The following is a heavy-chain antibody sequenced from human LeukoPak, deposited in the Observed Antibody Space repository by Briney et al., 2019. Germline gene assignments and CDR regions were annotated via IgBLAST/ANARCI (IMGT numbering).Heavy chain of an antibody. CDR1: GFTFSSYA. J-gene: IGHJ4*02. V-gene: IGHV3-23*01. CDR3: AKWRYDYVWGSYRPPDY. CDR2: ISGGGGST. Sequence: GGSLRLSCAASGFTFSSYAMSWVRQAPGKGLEWVSAISGGGGSTYYADSVKGRFTISRDNSKNTLYLQMNSLRAEDTAVYYCAKWRYDYVWGSYRPPDYWGQGTLVTVSS. D-gene: IGHD3-16*02.